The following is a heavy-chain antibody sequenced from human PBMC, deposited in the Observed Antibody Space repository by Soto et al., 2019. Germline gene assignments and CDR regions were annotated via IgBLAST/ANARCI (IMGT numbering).Heavy chain of an antibody. Sequence: SQTLSLTCAISGDSVSSNSAAWNWIRQSPSRGLEWLGRTYYRSKWYNDYAVSVKSRITINPDTSKNQFSLQLNSVTPEDTAVYYCARGSCSSTSCYVSYYYYMDVWGKGTTVTVSS. J-gene: IGHJ6*03. D-gene: IGHD2-2*01. CDR3: ARGSCSSTSCYVSYYYYMDV. CDR2: TYYRSKWYN. CDR1: GDSVSSNSAA. V-gene: IGHV6-1*01.